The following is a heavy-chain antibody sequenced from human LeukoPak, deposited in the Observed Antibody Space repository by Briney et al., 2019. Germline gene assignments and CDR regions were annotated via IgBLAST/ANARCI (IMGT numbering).Heavy chain of an antibody. J-gene: IGHJ1*01. V-gene: IGHV3-48*01. CDR2: ISSSSSTI. Sequence: PGGSLRLSCAASGFTFSSYSMNWVRQAPGKGLEWVSYISSSSSTIYYADSVKGRFTISRDNAKNSLYLQMNSLRAGDTAVYYCARDRGYSQHWGQGTLVTVSS. CDR3: ARDRGYSQH. CDR1: GFTFSSYS. D-gene: IGHD1-26*01.